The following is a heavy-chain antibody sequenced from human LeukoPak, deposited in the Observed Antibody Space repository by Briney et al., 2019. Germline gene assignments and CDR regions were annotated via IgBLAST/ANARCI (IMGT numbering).Heavy chain of an antibody. D-gene: IGHD3-10*02. Sequence: WGSLRLSCAASGFIFSSYSMNWVRQAPGKGLEWVSYISSSGSTIYYADSVKGRFTISRDNAKNSLYLQMNSLRAEDTAVYYCAELGITMIGGVWGKGTTVTISS. CDR2: ISSSGSTI. CDR1: GFIFSSYS. CDR3: AELGITMIGGV. J-gene: IGHJ6*04. V-gene: IGHV3-48*04.